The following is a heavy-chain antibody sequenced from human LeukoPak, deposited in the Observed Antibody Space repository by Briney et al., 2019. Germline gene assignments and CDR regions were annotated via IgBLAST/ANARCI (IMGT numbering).Heavy chain of an antibody. Sequence: GGSLRLSCAAPGFTFNTYDMNWVRQAPGKGLEWVSTIRRSSSNMYYADSVKGLFTISGDNAKNSLYLQMNSLRAEDTAVYYCARGSTVTTNPLFDYWGQGTLVTVSS. V-gene: IGHV3-21*01. CDR2: IRRSSSNM. J-gene: IGHJ4*02. D-gene: IGHD4-17*01. CDR1: GFTFNTYD. CDR3: ARGSTVTTNPLFDY.